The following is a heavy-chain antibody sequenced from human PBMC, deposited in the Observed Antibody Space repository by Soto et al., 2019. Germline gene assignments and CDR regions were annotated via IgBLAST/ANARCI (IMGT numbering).Heavy chain of an antibody. D-gene: IGHD3-16*02. CDR1: GGSISSGDYY. Sequence: SETLSLICTVSGGSISSGDYYWSWIRQPPGKGLEWIGYIYYSGSTYYNPSLKSRVTISVDTSKNQFSLKLSSVTAADTAVYYCARTPYYDYVWGSYRRYYFDYWGQGTLVTV. CDR3: ARTPYYDYVWGSYRRYYFDY. V-gene: IGHV4-30-4*01. J-gene: IGHJ4*02. CDR2: IYYSGST.